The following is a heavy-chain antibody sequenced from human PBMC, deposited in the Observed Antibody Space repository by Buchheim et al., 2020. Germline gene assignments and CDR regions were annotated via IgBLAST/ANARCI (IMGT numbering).Heavy chain of an antibody. CDR2: ISYSGST. V-gene: IGHV4-39*07. CDR3: ARISGSYWY. D-gene: IGHD1-26*01. J-gene: IGHJ4*02. Sequence: QLQLQESGPGLVKPSETLSLTCSVSGGSISSSSYYWGWIHQPPGMGLEWIGSISYSGSTAYNPSLKSRVTISMDASKNQVSLKLSSVTAADTGVYYCARISGSYWYWGQGTL. CDR1: GGSISSSSYY.